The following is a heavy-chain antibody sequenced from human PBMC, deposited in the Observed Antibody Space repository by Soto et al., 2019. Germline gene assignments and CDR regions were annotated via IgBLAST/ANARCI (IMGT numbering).Heavy chain of an antibody. D-gene: IGHD3-22*01. J-gene: IGHJ4*02. V-gene: IGHV4-39*01. CDR1: GGSISSSSYY. CDR2: IYYSGST. Sequence: LSLTCIVSGGSISSSSYYWGWIRQPPGKGLEWIGSIYYSGSTYYNPSLKSRVTISVDTSKNQFSLKLSSVTAADTAVYYCARPGYYYDSSGYPFDYWGQGTLVTVSS. CDR3: ARPGYYYDSSGYPFDY.